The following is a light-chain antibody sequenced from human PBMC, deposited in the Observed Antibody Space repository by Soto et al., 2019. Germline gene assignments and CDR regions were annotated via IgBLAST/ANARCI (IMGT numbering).Light chain of an antibody. CDR3: QQYNSYSWT. CDR1: QSISSC. V-gene: IGKV1-5*03. Sequence: DIHISHSPSTLSSSVLYIFTITCLASQSISSCLACYQQKPGKAPKLLIYQASSLESGVPSRFSGSGSGTEFTLTISSLQPDDFATYYCQQYNSYSWTFGQGTKV. J-gene: IGKJ1*01. CDR2: QAS.